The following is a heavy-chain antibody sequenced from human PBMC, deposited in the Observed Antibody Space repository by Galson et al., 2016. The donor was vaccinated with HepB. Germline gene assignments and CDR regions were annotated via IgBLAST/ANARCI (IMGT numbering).Heavy chain of an antibody. CDR1: GGTFSSYA. CDR3: AKGRTASGGNGNYYYYGMDV. V-gene: IGHV1-69*13. CDR2: IIPAFGTI. D-gene: IGHD4-23*01. J-gene: IGHJ6*02. Sequence: SVKVSCKASGGTFSSYAISWVRQVPGRGLEWMGGIIPAFGTISYAQKFQGRVTITADESTSTANMELSSLTSEDKAVYYCAKGRTASGGNGNYYYYGMDVWGQGTTVTVSS.